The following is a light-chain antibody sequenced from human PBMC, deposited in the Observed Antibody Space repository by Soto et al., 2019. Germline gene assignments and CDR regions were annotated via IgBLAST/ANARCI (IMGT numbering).Light chain of an antibody. CDR2: GAS. V-gene: IGKV1-39*01. J-gene: IGKJ3*01. Sequence: DIQMTQAPSSLSASVRDRVTITCRASQSITTSLSWYQQKPGKAPKVLIYGASNLQGGVPSRFSGSGSGTDFTLIISSLQPEDFAAYYCQQSYSTPFTFGPGTRVDVK. CDR1: QSITTS. CDR3: QQSYSTPFT.